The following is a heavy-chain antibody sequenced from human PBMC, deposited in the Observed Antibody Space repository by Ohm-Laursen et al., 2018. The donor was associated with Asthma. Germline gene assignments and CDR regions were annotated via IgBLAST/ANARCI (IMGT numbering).Heavy chain of an antibody. CDR1: GFIFTNYG. J-gene: IGHJ4*02. CDR2: IWYDGTNK. CDR3: ARDGSRSGHYPRPHDY. D-gene: IGHD3-22*01. V-gene: IGHV3-33*01. Sequence: SLRLSCSAPGFIFTNYGMHWVRQAPGKGLEWVAVIWYDGTNKYYGDSVKGRFTISRDNSKNTVDLQMNSLRAEDTAVYYCARDGSRSGHYPRPHDYWGQGTLVTVSS.